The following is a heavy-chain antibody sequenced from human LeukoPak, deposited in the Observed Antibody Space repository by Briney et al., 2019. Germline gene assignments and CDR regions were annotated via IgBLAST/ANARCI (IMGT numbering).Heavy chain of an antibody. V-gene: IGHV3-73*01. CDR3: TSIVVVPAATDAFDI. CDR2: IRSKANSYAT. J-gene: IGHJ3*02. CDR1: GFTFSGSA. Sequence: GSLRLSCAASGFTFSGSAMHWVRQASGKGLEWVGRIRSKANSYATAYAASVKGRFTISRDDSKNTAYLQMNSLKTEDTAVYYCTSIVVVPAATDAFDIWGQGTMVTVSS. D-gene: IGHD2-2*01.